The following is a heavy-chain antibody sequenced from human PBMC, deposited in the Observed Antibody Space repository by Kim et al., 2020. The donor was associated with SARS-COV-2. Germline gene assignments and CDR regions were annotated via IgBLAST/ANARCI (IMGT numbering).Heavy chain of an antibody. CDR2: ISGSGGST. CDR1: GFTFSSYA. CDR3: AKDTGSLFGVVIMPSNYYYGMDV. Sequence: GGSLRLSCAASGFTFSSYAMSWVRQAPGKGLEWVSAISGSGGSTYYADSVKGRFTISRDNSKNTLYLQMNSLKAEDTAVYYCAKDTGSLFGVVIMPSNYYYGMDVWCQGTTVTVSS. D-gene: IGHD3-3*01. J-gene: IGHJ6*02. V-gene: IGHV3-23*01.